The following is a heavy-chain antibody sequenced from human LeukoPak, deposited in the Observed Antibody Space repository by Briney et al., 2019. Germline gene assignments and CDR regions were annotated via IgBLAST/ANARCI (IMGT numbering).Heavy chain of an antibody. Sequence: PGGSLRLSCAASGFTVSSYGMHWVRQAPGKGLEWVAVIWYDGSNKYYADSVKGRFTISRDNSKNTLYLQMNSLRAEDTAVYYCATRGLSGYYYGMDVWGQGTTVTVSS. CDR2: IWYDGSNK. D-gene: IGHD3/OR15-3a*01. J-gene: IGHJ6*02. CDR1: GFTVSSYG. V-gene: IGHV3-33*01. CDR3: ATRGLSGYYYGMDV.